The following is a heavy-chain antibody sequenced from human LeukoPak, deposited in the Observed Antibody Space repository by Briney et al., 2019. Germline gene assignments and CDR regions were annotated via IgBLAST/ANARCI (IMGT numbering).Heavy chain of an antibody. V-gene: IGHV3-23*01. Sequence: QPGGSLRLSCAASGFSFSSHGMSWVRQAPGKGLEWVSGIIGGAGGTYYADSVKGRFTISRDNAKNTLYLQMNSLRAEETAVYYCAQGSMYQLDYWGQGTLVTVSS. CDR1: GFSFSSHG. D-gene: IGHD2-2*01. CDR3: AQGSMYQLDY. CDR2: IIGGAGGT. J-gene: IGHJ4*02.